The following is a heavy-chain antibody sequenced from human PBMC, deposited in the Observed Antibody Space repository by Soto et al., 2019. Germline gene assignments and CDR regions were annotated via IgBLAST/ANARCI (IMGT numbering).Heavy chain of an antibody. J-gene: IGHJ5*02. CDR2: INAGNGNT. Sequence: QVQLVQSGAEVKKPGASVKVSCKASGYTFTSYAMHWVRQAPGQRLEWMGWINAGNGNTKYSQKFQGRVTITRDTSPSTAYMELSSLRSEDTAVYYCARAVAIVAVGPWGQGTLVTVSS. CDR1: GYTFTSYA. V-gene: IGHV1-3*01. D-gene: IGHD5-12*01. CDR3: ARAVAIVAVGP.